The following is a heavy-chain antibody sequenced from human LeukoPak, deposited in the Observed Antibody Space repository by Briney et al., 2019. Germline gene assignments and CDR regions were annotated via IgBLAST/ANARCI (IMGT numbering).Heavy chain of an antibody. CDR1: GYSFTNYW. J-gene: IGHJ3*02. D-gene: IGHD5-18*01. V-gene: IGHV5-51*01. CDR3: ARQKYSSGLDAFDI. Sequence: GEALKICRKSSGYSFTNYWIGLVRQMPGKGLEWMTIIYPGDSDTRYSPSFQGQVTISADKSINTAYLQWSSLKASDSAMYYCARQKYSSGLDAFDIWGQGTMVTVSS. CDR2: IYPGDSDT.